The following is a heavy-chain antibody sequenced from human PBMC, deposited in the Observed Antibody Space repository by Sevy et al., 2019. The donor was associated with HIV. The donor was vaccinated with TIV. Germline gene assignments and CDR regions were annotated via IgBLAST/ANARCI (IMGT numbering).Heavy chain of an antibody. CDR2: IHSDDTT. J-gene: IGHJ4*01. V-gene: IGHV3-66*01. D-gene: IGHD3-22*01. CDR1: GFTVNSNY. Sequence: GGSLRLSCAASGFTVNSNYMTWVRQAPGKGLEGVSVIHSDDTTYHADSVKDRFTISRDNFKNTLYLHMSSLRAEDTAVYYCAGVKGGYGYPLNYWGQEPWSPSPQ. CDR3: AGVKGGYGYPLNY.